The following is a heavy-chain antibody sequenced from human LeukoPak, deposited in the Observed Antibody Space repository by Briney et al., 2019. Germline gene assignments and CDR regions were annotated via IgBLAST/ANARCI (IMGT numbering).Heavy chain of an antibody. CDR1: GFTFSSYA. CDR3: ARDLGDKAALSAYNWFDP. CDR2: ISYDGSNK. Sequence: GRSLRLSCAASGFTFSSYAMHWVRQAPGKGLEWVAVISYDGSNKYYADSVKGRFTISRDNSKNTLYLQMNSLRAEDTAVYYCARDLGDKAALSAYNWFDPWGQGTLVTVSS. V-gene: IGHV3-30*04. D-gene: IGHD6-13*01. J-gene: IGHJ5*02.